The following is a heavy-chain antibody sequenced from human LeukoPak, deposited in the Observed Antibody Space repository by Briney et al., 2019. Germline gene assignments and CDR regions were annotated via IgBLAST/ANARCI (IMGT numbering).Heavy chain of an antibody. Sequence: ASVKVSCKASGGTFSSYAISWVRQAPGQGLEWMGGIIPIFGTANYAQKFQGRVTITTDESTSTAYMELSSLRSEDTAVYYCARFREYSSSSVPDIWGQGTMVTVSS. CDR3: ARFREYSSSSVPDI. J-gene: IGHJ3*02. CDR1: GGTFSSYA. V-gene: IGHV1-69*05. D-gene: IGHD6-6*01. CDR2: IIPIFGTA.